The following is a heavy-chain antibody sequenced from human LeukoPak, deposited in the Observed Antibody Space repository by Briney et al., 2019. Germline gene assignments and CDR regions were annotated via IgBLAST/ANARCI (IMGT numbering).Heavy chain of an antibody. D-gene: IGHD6-13*01. CDR3: ARDAPSPGAAHSSSYYFDY. J-gene: IGHJ4*02. V-gene: IGHV3-30-3*01. CDR1: GFTFSSYS. CDR2: LSYDGSNE. Sequence: GGSLRLSCAASGFTFSSYSMHWVRQAPGKGLEWVAVLSYDGSNEYYTDSVKGRFTISRDNSKNTLLLQMNSLRIEDTAEYYCARDAPSPGAAHSSSYYFDYWGQGTLVTVSS.